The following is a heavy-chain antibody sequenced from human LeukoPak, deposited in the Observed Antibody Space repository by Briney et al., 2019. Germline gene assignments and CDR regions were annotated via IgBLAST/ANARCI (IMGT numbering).Heavy chain of an antibody. D-gene: IGHD2-15*01. J-gene: IGHJ3*02. CDR2: IYPGDSDT. V-gene: IGHV5-51*01. Sequence: GESLKISCKGSGYSFTNYWIGWVRQLPGKGLEWMGIIYPGDSDTIYSPSFQGQDTISADKSISTAYLQWSSLKASDTAMYYCARGYCSGGSCYRNGFDIWGQGTLVTASS. CDR1: GYSFTNYW. CDR3: ARGYCSGGSCYRNGFDI.